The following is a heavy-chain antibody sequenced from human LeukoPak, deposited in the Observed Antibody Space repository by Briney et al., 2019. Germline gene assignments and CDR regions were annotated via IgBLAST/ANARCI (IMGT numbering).Heavy chain of an antibody. CDR1: GFTFSSYS. J-gene: IGHJ4*02. V-gene: IGHV3-21*01. D-gene: IGHD6-19*01. CDR3: ARDQGAVAGRNY. Sequence: GGSLRLSCAASGFTFSSYSMNWVRQAPGKGLEWVSSISSSSSYIYYADSVKGRFTISRDNAKNSLYLQMNSLRAEDTAVYYCARDQGAVAGRNYWGQGTLVTLSS. CDR2: ISSSSSYI.